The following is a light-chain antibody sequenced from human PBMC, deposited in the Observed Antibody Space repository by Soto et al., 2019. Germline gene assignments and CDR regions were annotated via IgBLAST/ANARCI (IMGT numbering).Light chain of an antibody. V-gene: IGKV3D-20*01. Sequence: PGERATLSCGASQSVSNSYLAWYQQKPGLAPRLLIYDASSRATGIPDRFSGSGSGTDFTLTISRLEPEDFAVYYCQQYGSSPPYTFGQGTKLEIK. J-gene: IGKJ2*01. CDR1: QSVSNSY. CDR2: DAS. CDR3: QQYGSSPPYT.